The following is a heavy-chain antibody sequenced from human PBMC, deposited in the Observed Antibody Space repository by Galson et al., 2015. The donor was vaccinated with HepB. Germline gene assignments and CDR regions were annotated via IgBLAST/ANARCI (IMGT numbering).Heavy chain of an antibody. CDR1: GLTFGSYA. D-gene: IGHD5-12*01. CDR2: ISYDGSNK. CDR3: ARVAVDIVATITGNWFDP. Sequence: SLRLSCAASGLTFGSYAMHWVRQAPGQGLEWVAVISYDGSNKYYADAVKGRFPISRDNSKNTLYLQMNSLRAEDTAVYYCARVAVDIVATITGNWFDPWGQGTLVTVSS. V-gene: IGHV3-30*04. J-gene: IGHJ5*02.